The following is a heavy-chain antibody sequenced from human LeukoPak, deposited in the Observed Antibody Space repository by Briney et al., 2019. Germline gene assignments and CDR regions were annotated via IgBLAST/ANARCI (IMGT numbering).Heavy chain of an antibody. D-gene: IGHD6-19*01. CDR3: ARDRGSGDSFDL. J-gene: IGHJ3*01. CDR2: IWFDGSNK. Sequence: GGSLRLSCAASGFTFSTYGMHWVRQAPGKGLEWAAVIWFDGSNKYYVDSVKGRFSISRDNSKNTLYLQMNSLRAEDTAVYYCARDRGSGDSFDLWGQGTVVTVSS. CDR1: GFTFSTYG. V-gene: IGHV3-33*01.